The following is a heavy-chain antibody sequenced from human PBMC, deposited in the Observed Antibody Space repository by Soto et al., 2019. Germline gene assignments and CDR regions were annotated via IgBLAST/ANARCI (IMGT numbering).Heavy chain of an antibody. J-gene: IGHJ5*02. D-gene: IGHD6-6*01. CDR2: ISAYNGDT. Sequence: ASVKVSCKASGYTFTSFGITWVRQAPGQDLEWLGWISAYNGDTNYSPRLQGRVTMTTDTSTSTVYMELKSLKSDDTAVYYCARDQEYSTSGLYWFDLWGQGTLVTVSS. CDR3: ARDQEYSTSGLYWFDL. CDR1: GYTFTSFG. V-gene: IGHV1-18*04.